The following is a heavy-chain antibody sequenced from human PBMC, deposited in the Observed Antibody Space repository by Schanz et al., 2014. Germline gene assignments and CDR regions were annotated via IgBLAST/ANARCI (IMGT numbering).Heavy chain of an antibody. CDR2: IIPILGIA. J-gene: IGHJ6*03. D-gene: IGHD2-2*02. Sequence: QVHLVQSGSELKKPGTSVKVSCKASGGTFSSDTISWVRQAPGQGLEWMGRIIPILGIANYAQNFQGRVTITADKSTSTAYMELTSLRSEDTAVYYCAGTYCSSTSCYTGYYYMDVWGKWTTVTGSS. CDR3: AGTYCSSTSCYTGYYYMDV. V-gene: IGHV1-69*02. CDR1: GGTFSSDT.